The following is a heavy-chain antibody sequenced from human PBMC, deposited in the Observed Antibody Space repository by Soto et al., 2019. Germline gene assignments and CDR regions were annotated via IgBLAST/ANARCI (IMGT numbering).Heavy chain of an antibody. CDR3: ARSVDP. V-gene: IGHV4-59*08. J-gene: IGHJ5*02. CDR1: GGSIISYY. CDR2: ISYSGST. Sequence: SETLSLTCTVSGGSIISYYWSWILQPPGKGLEWIGYISYSGSTNYNPSLKSRVTISVDTSKNQFSLKLSSVTAADTAVYYCARSVDPWGQGTLVTVSS.